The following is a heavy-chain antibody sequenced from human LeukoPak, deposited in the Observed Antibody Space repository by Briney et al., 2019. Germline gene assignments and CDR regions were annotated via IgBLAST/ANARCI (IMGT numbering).Heavy chain of an antibody. Sequence: GGSLRLSCAVSGFTFSTYEMIWVRQTPGKGLEWISYISGSGSLILYADSVKGRFTISRDNSKNTLYLQMNSLRAEDTAVYYCARDRSGSLDYWGQGTLVTVSS. J-gene: IGHJ4*02. D-gene: IGHD3-3*01. CDR1: GFTFSTYE. V-gene: IGHV3-48*03. CDR2: ISGSGSLI. CDR3: ARDRSGSLDY.